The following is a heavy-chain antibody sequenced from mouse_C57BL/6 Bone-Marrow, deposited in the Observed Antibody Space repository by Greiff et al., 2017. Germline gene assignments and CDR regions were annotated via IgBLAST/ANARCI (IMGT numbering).Heavy chain of an antibody. CDR3: ARRLLRYDGFAY. Sequence: EVQLQQSGPELVQPGASVTISCKASGYSFTGYYMHWVKQSSEKSLEWIGEINPSTGGTSYNQKFKCKATLTVDKSSSTAYMQLKSLTSRDSAVYYCARRLLRYDGFAYWGQGTLVTVSA. CDR2: INPSTGGT. CDR1: GYSFTGYY. V-gene: IGHV1-43*01. D-gene: IGHD1-1*01. J-gene: IGHJ3*01.